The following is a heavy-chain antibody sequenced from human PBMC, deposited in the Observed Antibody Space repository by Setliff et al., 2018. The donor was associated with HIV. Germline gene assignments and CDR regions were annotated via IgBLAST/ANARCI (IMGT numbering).Heavy chain of an antibody. CDR1: GGTFSGYA. Sequence: SVKVSCKAPGGTFSGYAFSWVRQAPGQGFEWMGGSIPVFGTVNYAQKFLGRATITADESTNTSYMELTSLRSEDTAIYYCATLNEYAYQTGGWFDPWGQGTPVTVSS. V-gene: IGHV1-69*13. CDR2: SIPVFGTV. CDR3: ATLNEYAYQTGGWFDP. D-gene: IGHD3-16*01. J-gene: IGHJ5*02.